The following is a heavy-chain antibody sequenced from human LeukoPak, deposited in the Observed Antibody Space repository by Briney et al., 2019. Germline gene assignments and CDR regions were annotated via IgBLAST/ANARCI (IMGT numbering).Heavy chain of an antibody. Sequence: PGGSLRLSCAASGFTFNSYAMNWVRQAPGKGLEWVSSISGSGGSTYYADSVKGRFTISRDNSKNTLYLQMNSLRGDDTAVYYCAKGTRHSSSWFLFDYWGQGTLVTVSS. D-gene: IGHD6-13*01. J-gene: IGHJ4*02. V-gene: IGHV3-23*01. CDR2: ISGSGGST. CDR1: GFTFNSYA. CDR3: AKGTRHSSSWFLFDY.